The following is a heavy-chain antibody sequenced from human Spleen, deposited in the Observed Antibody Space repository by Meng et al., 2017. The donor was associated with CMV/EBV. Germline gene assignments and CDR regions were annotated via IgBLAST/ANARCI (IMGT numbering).Heavy chain of an antibody. CDR3: ARWVTMVRGVISSYYYGMDV. D-gene: IGHD3-10*01. CDR2: IHHSGNT. J-gene: IGHJ6*02. Sequence: GSLRLSCSVSGHSISSDYYWGWIRQPPGKGLEWIGSIHHSGNTYYNPSLKSRVTISVDTSKNQFSLKLSSVTAADTAVYYCARWVTMVRGVISSYYYGMDVWGQGTTVTVSS. CDR1: GHSISSDYY. V-gene: IGHV4-38-2*01.